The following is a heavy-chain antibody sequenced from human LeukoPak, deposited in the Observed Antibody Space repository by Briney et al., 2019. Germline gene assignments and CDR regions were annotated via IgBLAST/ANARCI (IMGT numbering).Heavy chain of an antibody. Sequence: GASVKVSCKVSGYTLTELSMHWVRQAPGKGLEWMGGFDPEDGETIYAQKFQGRVTMTEDTSTDTAYMELSSLRSEDTAVYYCATFLYCSSTSCYEGFDYWGQGTLVTVSS. J-gene: IGHJ4*02. CDR1: GYTLTELS. D-gene: IGHD2-2*01. CDR3: ATFLYCSSTSCYEGFDY. CDR2: FDPEDGET. V-gene: IGHV1-24*01.